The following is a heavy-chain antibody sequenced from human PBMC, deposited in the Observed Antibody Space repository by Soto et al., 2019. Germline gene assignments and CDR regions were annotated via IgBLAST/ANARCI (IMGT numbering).Heavy chain of an antibody. Sequence: SVKVSCKASGYTFTSYAMHWVRQAPGQRLEWMGWINAGNGNTKYSQKFQGRVTITRDTSASTAYMELSSLRSEDTAVYYCARGSWDVHYSSCGMDVSCQAIKVTVFS. V-gene: IGHV1-3*01. D-gene: IGHD3-10*02. CDR3: ARGSWDVHYSSCGMDV. J-gene: IGHJ6*02. CDR2: INAGNGNT. CDR1: GYTFTSYA.